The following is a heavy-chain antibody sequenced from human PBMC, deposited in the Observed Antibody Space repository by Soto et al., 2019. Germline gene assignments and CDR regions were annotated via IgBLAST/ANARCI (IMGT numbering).Heavy chain of an antibody. CDR2: ITGSGGST. D-gene: IGHD6-6*01. CDR1: GFTFSNHA. Sequence: EVQLLESGGGLVQPGGSLRLSCAASGFTFSNHAMSWVHQAPGKGLEWVSGITGSGGSTNYADSVKGRFTISRDNSKNAMFLQMNSLRVEDTAVYYCAKDWRSSDYWGQGTLVPVSS. J-gene: IGHJ4*02. CDR3: AKDWRSSDY. V-gene: IGHV3-23*01.